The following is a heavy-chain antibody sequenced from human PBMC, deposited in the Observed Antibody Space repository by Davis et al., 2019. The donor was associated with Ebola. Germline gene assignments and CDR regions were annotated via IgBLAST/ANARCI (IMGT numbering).Heavy chain of an antibody. Sequence: PGGSLRLSCAASGFTFSGYWMSWVRQAPGKGLEWVARINVDGSEKFYVDSVKGRFAISRDNGKNSLYLQMNSLRGEDTAVYYCAVGGSNRFANWGQGTLVTVSS. J-gene: IGHJ4*02. D-gene: IGHD3-10*01. CDR3: AVGGSNRFAN. CDR1: GFTFSGYW. CDR2: INVDGSEK. V-gene: IGHV3-7*01.